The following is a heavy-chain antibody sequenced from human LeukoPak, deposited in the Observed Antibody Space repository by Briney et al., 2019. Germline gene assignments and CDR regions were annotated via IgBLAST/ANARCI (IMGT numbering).Heavy chain of an antibody. CDR1: GFTFSSYA. CDR2: ISSSGSTI. D-gene: IGHD2-2*01. J-gene: IGHJ4*02. CDR3: TPLGRSSKSLRDY. V-gene: IGHV3-48*04. Sequence: PGGSLRLSCTASGFTFSSYAMSWVRQAPGKGLEWVSYISSSGSTIYYADSVKGRFTISRDNAKNSLYLQMNSLRAEDTAVYYCTPLGRSSKSLRDYWGQGTLVTVSS.